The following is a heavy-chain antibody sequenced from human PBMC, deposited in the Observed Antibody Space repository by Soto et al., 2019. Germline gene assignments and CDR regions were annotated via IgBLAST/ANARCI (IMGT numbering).Heavy chain of an antibody. D-gene: IGHD2-15*01. J-gene: IGHJ6*02. CDR1: GYTFTSYG. Sequence: QVQLVQSGAEVKKPGASVKVSCRAAGYTFTSYGISWVRQAPGQGLEWMGWISAYNGNTNYAQKLQGRVTMTTDTSTSTAYMELRRLRSDDTAVYYCARNHCSGGSCYYYYYYGMDVWGQGTTVTVSS. CDR2: ISAYNGNT. V-gene: IGHV1-18*04. CDR3: ARNHCSGGSCYYYYYYGMDV.